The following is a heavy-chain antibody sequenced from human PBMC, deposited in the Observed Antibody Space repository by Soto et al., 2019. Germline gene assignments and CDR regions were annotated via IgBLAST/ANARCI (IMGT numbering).Heavy chain of an antibody. CDR2: IYYSGST. D-gene: IGHD6-19*01. Sequence: SETLSLTCTVSGGSISSSSYYWGWIRQPPGKGLEWIGSIYYSGSTYYNPSLKSRVTISVDTSKNQFSLKLSSVTAADTAVYYCARLRGGWYWGQGTLVTVSS. V-gene: IGHV4-39*01. J-gene: IGHJ4*02. CDR1: GGSISSSSYY. CDR3: ARLRGGWY.